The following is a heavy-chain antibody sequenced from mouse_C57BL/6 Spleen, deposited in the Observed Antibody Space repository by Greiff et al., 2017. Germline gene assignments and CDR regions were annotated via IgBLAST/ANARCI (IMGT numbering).Heavy chain of an antibody. CDR1: GYTFTSYW. V-gene: IGHV1-55*01. J-gene: IGHJ4*01. Sequence: QVHVKQPGAELVKPGASVKMSCKASGYTFTSYWITWVKQRPGQGLEWIGDIYPGSGSTNYNEKFKSKATLTVDTSSSTAYMQLSSLTSEDSAVYYCASAYYSTFYAMDYWGQGTSVTVSS. D-gene: IGHD2-5*01. CDR3: ASAYYSTFYAMDY. CDR2: IYPGSGST.